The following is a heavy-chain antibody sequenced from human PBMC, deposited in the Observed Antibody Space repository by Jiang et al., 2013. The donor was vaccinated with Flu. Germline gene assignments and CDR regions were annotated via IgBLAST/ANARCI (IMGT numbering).Heavy chain of an antibody. V-gene: IGHV4-59*08. CDR1: GGSISSYY. Sequence: GSGLVKPSETLSLTCTVSGGSISSYYWSWIRQPPGKGLEWIGYIYYSGSTNYNPSLKSRVTISVDTSKNQFSLKLSSVTAADTAVYYCARQIGRRGTFDYWGQGTLV. J-gene: IGHJ4*02. CDR2: IYYSGST. CDR3: ARQIGRRGTFDY.